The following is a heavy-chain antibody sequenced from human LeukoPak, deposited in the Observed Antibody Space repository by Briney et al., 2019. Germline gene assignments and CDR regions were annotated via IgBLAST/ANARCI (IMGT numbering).Heavy chain of an antibody. D-gene: IGHD2-2*01. CDR2: IYYSGST. V-gene: IGHV4-39*01. CDR3: AKSASPYQMDV. Sequence: SETLSLTCTVSGGSISSSSYYWGWIRQPPGKGLEWIGSIYYSGSTYYNPSLKSRVTISVDTSKNQFSLKLSSVTAADTAVYYCAKSASPYQMDVWGKGTTVTVSS. CDR1: GGSISSSSYY. J-gene: IGHJ6*04.